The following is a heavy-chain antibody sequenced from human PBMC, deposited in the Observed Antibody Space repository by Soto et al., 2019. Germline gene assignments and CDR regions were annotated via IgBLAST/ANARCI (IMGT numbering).Heavy chain of an antibody. Sequence: GASVKVSCKASGYTFTSYAMHWVRQAPGQRLEWMGWINAGNGNTKYSQKFQGRVTITRDTSASTAYMELSSLRSEDTAVYYCARGPECSGGSCYSRPYDYWGQGTLVTVSS. CDR1: GYTFTSYA. J-gene: IGHJ4*02. CDR3: ARGPECSGGSCYSRPYDY. V-gene: IGHV1-3*01. CDR2: INAGNGNT. D-gene: IGHD2-15*01.